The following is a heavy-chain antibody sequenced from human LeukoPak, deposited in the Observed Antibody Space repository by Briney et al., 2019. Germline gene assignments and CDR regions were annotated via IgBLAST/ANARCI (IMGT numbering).Heavy chain of an antibody. J-gene: IGHJ4*02. Sequence: PRGSLRLSSAPSRFTLTSSTTSSGSPTPRGRLWSGLAVIGTGGSTYYAGSVKGRFTISRHNSKNTLYLKMNSLRAEDTAVYYCAKDGSPIVVVVAATPGYFDYWGQGTLATVSS. CDR3: AKDGSPIVVVVAATPGYFDY. CDR1: RFTLTSST. CDR2: VIGTGGST. D-gene: IGHD2-15*01. V-gene: IGHV3-23*01.